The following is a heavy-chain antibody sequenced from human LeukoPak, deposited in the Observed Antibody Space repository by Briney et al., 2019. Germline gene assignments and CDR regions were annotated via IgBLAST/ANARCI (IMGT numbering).Heavy chain of an antibody. CDR3: TRYNNDHFDY. CDR2: IAYDGSRA. Sequence: PGGSLRLSCAGSGFTFGGYGMHWFRQTPGKGLEWVADIAYDGSRAFYADSVKGRFTISRDNSKNTMSVQMEDLRAEDTAVYYCTRYNNDHFDYWGQGTLVTVSS. CDR1: GFTFGGYG. V-gene: IGHV3-33*01. J-gene: IGHJ4*02. D-gene: IGHD1-14*01.